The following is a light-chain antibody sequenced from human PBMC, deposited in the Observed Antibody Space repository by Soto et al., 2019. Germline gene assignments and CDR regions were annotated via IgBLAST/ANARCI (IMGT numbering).Light chain of an antibody. CDR3: QQYNGWYT. J-gene: IGKJ1*01. CDR2: DAS. Sequence: DIRMTQSPSTLSASVGDRVTITCRASQSISSWLAWYQQKPGKAPKLLIYDASSLESGVPSRFSGGGSGTDVTLTISSVQPDDFATCYCQQYNGWYTFGQGAKVDIK. V-gene: IGKV1-5*01. CDR1: QSISSW.